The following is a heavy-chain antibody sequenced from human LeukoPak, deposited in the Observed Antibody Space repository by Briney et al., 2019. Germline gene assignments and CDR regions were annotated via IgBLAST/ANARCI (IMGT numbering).Heavy chain of an antibody. D-gene: IGHD7-27*01. CDR2: IGISSNKI. CDR3: AKTGERDY. CDR1: GFTLRSYT. J-gene: IGHJ4*02. Sequence: GGSLRLSCAASGFTLRSYTMNWVRQAPGKGLEWVSSIGISSNKIYYADSVKGRFIISRDNAKNSVYLQMNSLRAEDTAVYYCAKTGERDYWGRGTLVTVSS. V-gene: IGHV3-21*01.